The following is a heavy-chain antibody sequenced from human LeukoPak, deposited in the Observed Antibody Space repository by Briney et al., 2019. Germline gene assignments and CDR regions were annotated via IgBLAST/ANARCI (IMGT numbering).Heavy chain of an antibody. J-gene: IGHJ4*02. CDR2: IGSSGDAT. D-gene: IGHD3-3*01. Sequence: PGGSLRLSCAASGFSFSLHYMSWVRQAPGKGLGWVSTIGSSGDATNYADSVKGRFTMSRDNSNNTLFLQMNTLRAEDTAVYYCAKWAYYDFWSGHYKSHFDSWGQGTLVTVSP. CDR1: GFSFSLHY. V-gene: IGHV3-23*01. CDR3: AKWAYYDFWSGHYKSHFDS.